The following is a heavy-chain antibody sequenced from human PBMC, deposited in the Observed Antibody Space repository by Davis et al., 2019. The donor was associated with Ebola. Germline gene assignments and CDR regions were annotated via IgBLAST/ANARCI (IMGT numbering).Heavy chain of an antibody. V-gene: IGHV1-3*01. D-gene: IGHD2/OR15-2a*01. J-gene: IGHJ4*02. Sequence: ASVKVSCKASGYSFTNYAMHWVRQAPGQRPEWMGWINAGNTNTKYSHKFQGRVTITADKSTSTAYMELSSLRSEDTAVYYCARDFSLGTDWGQGTLVTVSS. CDR2: INAGNTNT. CDR3: ARDFSLGTD. CDR1: GYSFTNYA.